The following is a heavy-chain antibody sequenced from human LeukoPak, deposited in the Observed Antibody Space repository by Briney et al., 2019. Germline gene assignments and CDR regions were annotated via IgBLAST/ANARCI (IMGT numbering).Heavy chain of an antibody. CDR2: INHSGST. D-gene: IGHD3-22*01. CDR3: ARGRDYYDSSGYYYSWYFDL. J-gene: IGHJ2*01. Sequence: SETLSLTCAVYGGSFSGYYWSWIRQPPGKGLEWIGEINHSGSTNYNPSLKSRVTISVDTSKNQFSLKLSSVTAADTAVYYCARGRDYYDSSGYYYSWYFDLWGRGTLATVSS. V-gene: IGHV4-34*01. CDR1: GGSFSGYY.